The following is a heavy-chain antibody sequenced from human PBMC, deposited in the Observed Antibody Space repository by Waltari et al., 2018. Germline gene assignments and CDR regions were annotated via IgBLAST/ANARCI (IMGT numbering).Heavy chain of an antibody. CDR3: ARWGRGYYDY. J-gene: IGHJ4*02. CDR1: GFTFSSSG. D-gene: IGHD3-22*01. CDR2: IWYDGSNK. Sequence: QVQLVESGGGVVQPGRSLRLSCAASGFTFSSSGMHWVRQAPGKGLEWVAVIWYDGSNKYYADSVKGRFTISRDNSKNTLYLQMNSLRAEDTAVYYCARWGRGYYDYWGQGTLVTVSS. V-gene: IGHV3-33*01.